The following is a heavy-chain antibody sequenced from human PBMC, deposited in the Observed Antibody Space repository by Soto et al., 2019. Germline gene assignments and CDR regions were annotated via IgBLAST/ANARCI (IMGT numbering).Heavy chain of an antibody. D-gene: IGHD4-4*01. Sequence: GGSLRLSCSASGFTFSSHIMHWVRQAPGEGLEFVSAITGDGGTSYYADSVKGRFTISRDNSKNTLYLQVSSLRAEDTAVYYCVKVGFYRNYDFDSWGQGTLVTVSS. V-gene: IGHV3-64D*08. CDR3: VKVGFYRNYDFDS. CDR1: GFTFSSHI. CDR2: ITGDGGTS. J-gene: IGHJ4*02.